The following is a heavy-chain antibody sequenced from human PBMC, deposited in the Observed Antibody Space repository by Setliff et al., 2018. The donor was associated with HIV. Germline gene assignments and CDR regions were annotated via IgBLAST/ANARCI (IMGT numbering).Heavy chain of an antibody. CDR3: ASRVYYYDSSGYLREEGFDP. V-gene: IGHV4-39*01. CDR1: GDSITNSMHY. D-gene: IGHD3-22*01. J-gene: IGHJ5*02. CDR2: IHYNDGKT. Sequence: PSETLSLTCTVSGDSITNSMHYWSWIRQPPGKGLEFIGSIHYNDGKTYYNAALRSRVTISADTSKNQFSLKLNSATAADTAVYYCASRVYYYDSSGYLREEGFDPWGQGTLVTVSS.